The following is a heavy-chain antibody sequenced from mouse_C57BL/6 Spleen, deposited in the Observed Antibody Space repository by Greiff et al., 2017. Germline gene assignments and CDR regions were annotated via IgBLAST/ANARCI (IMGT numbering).Heavy chain of an antibody. J-gene: IGHJ3*01. D-gene: IGHD2-2*01. CDR3: ARIGGYDWFAY. CDR2: INPSSGYT. CDR1: GYTFTSYT. Sequence: VQGVESGAELARPGASVKMSCKASGYTFTSYTMHWVKQRPGQGLEWIGYINPSSGYTKYNQKFKDKATLTADKSSSTAYMQLSSLTSEDSAVYYWARIGGYDWFAYWGQGTLVTVSA. V-gene: IGHV1-4*01.